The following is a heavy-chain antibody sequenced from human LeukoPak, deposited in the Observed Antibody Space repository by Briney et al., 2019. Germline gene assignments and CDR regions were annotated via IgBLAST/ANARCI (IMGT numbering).Heavy chain of an antibody. Sequence: SETLSLTCTASGGSISSYYWSWIRQPPGKGLEWIGYIYYSGSTNYNPSLKSRVTISVDTSKNQFSLKLSSVTAADTAVYYCARETYNYYDSSGYYSHWGQGTLVTVSS. D-gene: IGHD3-22*01. V-gene: IGHV4-59*01. J-gene: IGHJ4*02. CDR3: ARETYNYYDSSGYYSH. CDR1: GGSISSYY. CDR2: IYYSGST.